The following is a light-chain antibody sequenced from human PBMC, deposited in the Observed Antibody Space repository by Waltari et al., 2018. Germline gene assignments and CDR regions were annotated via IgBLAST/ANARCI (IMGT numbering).Light chain of an antibody. Sequence: DIQMTQSPYTLSASVGDRVTITCRASQSIRSWLAWFQQKPGKAPKHLIQKASSLESGVPSRFSGSGSGTEFTLTISSLQPDDFATYYGQQYSSFWTFGQGTKVEIK. CDR2: KAS. J-gene: IGKJ1*01. V-gene: IGKV1-5*03. CDR3: QQYSSFWT. CDR1: QSIRSW.